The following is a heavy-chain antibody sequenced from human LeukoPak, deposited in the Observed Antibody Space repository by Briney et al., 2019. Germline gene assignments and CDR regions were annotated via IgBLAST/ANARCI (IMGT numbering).Heavy chain of an antibody. CDR1: GFTFSTFD. Sequence: GGSLRLSCAASGFTFSTFDMNWVRQAPGKGLEWVSYISSGSSTIYYADSVKGRFTISRDNAKNSLYLQMNSLRAEDTAVYYCARAVDPIFAFDIWGQGTMVTVSS. V-gene: IGHV3-48*01. CDR3: ARAVDPIFAFDI. J-gene: IGHJ3*02. D-gene: IGHD3-9*01. CDR2: ISSGSSTI.